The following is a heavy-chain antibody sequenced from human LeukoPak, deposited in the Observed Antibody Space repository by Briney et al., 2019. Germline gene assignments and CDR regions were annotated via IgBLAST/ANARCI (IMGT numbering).Heavy chain of an antibody. Sequence: SETLSLTCTVSGGSVSSYYWSWIRQPPGKGLEWIGDIYYSGSTNYNPSLKSRVTISVDTSKNQFSLKLSSVTAADTAVYYCARVRQWLVLGFDPWGQGTLVTVSS. V-gene: IGHV4-59*02. CDR1: GGSVSSYY. J-gene: IGHJ5*02. D-gene: IGHD6-19*01. CDR2: IYYSGST. CDR3: ARVRQWLVLGFDP.